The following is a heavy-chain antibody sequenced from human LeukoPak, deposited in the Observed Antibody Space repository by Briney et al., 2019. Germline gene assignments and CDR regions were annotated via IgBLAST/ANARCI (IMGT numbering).Heavy chain of an antibody. Sequence: SETLSLTCSVSGYFISRGYHWGWIRQPPGKGLEWIGSIYHTGNTYYNPSLKSRVVISMDMSKNQFSLKLSSVTAADTALYYCVKEGEGSVSHWGQGTLVTVSS. V-gene: IGHV4-38-2*02. CDR1: GYFISRGYH. D-gene: IGHD3-16*01. CDR3: VKEGEGSVSH. J-gene: IGHJ4*02. CDR2: IYHTGNT.